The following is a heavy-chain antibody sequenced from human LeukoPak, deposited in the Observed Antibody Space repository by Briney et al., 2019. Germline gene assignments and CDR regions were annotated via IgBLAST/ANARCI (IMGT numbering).Heavy chain of an antibody. CDR2: ISGSGGST. J-gene: IGHJ6*03. V-gene: IGHV3-23*01. D-gene: IGHD1-26*01. CDR3: ARGADYSGSPYYYYMDV. Sequence: GGSLRLSCAASGFTFSSYGMSWVRQAPGKGLEWVSAISGSGGSTYYADSVQGRFTISRDNAKNTLYLQMNSLKAEDTAVYYCARGADYSGSPYYYYMDVWGKGTTVTVSS. CDR1: GFTFSSYG.